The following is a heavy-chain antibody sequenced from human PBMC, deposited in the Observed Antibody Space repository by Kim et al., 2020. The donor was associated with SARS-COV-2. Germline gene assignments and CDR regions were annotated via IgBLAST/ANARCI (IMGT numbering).Heavy chain of an antibody. V-gene: IGHV3-30-3*01. CDR1: GFTFSSYA. CDR2: ISSDGNNK. D-gene: IGHD3-10*01. J-gene: IGHJ3*01. Sequence: GGSLRLSCTASGFTFSSYAMHWVRQAPGKGLEWVAVISSDGNNKSYADSVKGRFTISRDDSKNTLYLQMNSLRAEDTAVYYCAREREVLIWLGELGVWG. CDR3: AREREVLIWLGELGV.